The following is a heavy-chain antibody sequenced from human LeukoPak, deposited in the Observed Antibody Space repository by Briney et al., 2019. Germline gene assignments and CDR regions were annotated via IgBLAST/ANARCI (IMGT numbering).Heavy chain of an antibody. CDR2: INHSGST. Sequence: PPETLSLTCAVYGGSFSGYYRSWIRHPPGKGLEWVGEINHSGSTNYNPSLKSRVTISVDTSKNQFSLKLSSVTAADTAVYYCARGGSPVGATNDYWGQGTLVTVSS. J-gene: IGHJ4*02. CDR3: ARGGSPVGATNDY. CDR1: GGSFSGYY. D-gene: IGHD1-26*01. V-gene: IGHV4-34*01.